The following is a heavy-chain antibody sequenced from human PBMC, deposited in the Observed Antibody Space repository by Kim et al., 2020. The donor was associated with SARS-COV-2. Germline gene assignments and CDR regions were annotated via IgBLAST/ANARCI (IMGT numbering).Heavy chain of an antibody. J-gene: IGHJ3*02. CDR1: GGSISSSSYY. CDR3: ATPGRAAATPLVDAFDI. D-gene: IGHD6-13*01. V-gene: IGHV4-39*07. Sequence: SETLSLTCTVSGGSISSSSYYWGWIRQPPGKGLEWIGSIYYSGSTYYNPSLKSRVTISVDTSKNQFSLKLSSVTAADTAVYYCATPGRAAATPLVDAFDIWGQGTMVTVSS. CDR2: IYYSGST.